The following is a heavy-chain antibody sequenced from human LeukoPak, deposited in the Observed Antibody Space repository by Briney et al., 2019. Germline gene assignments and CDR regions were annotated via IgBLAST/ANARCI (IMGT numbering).Heavy chain of an antibody. CDR2: VFYSGST. Sequence: SETLSLTCTVSGGSISSFYWSWIRQPPGMGLEWIGYVFYSGSTNYNPSLQSRVTISLDTSKNQFSLNLSSVTAADTAVYYCARRGSSWSYFDYWGQGTQVTVSS. CDR1: GGSISSFY. CDR3: ARRGSSWSYFDY. V-gene: IGHV4-59*08. D-gene: IGHD6-13*01. J-gene: IGHJ4*02.